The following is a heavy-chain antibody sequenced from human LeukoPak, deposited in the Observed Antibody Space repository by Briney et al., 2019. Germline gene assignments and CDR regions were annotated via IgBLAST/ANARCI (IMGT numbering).Heavy chain of an antibody. Sequence: SQTLSLTCAISGDSFSRTDAGWNWISQSPARDLEWLGRIYYRSHCYGDDVISMKSLITINPDTSKNQFALQLNSVTPEDTAVYYCARVNRGEKYPGNMVRGHYYYYYMDVWGKGTTVTISS. J-gene: IGHJ6*03. CDR2: IYYRSHCYG. CDR3: ARVNRGEKYPGNMVRGHYYYYYMDV. V-gene: IGHV6-1*01. CDR1: GDSFSRTDAG. D-gene: IGHD3-10*01.